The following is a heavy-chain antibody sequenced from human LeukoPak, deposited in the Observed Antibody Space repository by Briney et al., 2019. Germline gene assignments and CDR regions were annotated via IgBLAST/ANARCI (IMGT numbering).Heavy chain of an antibody. J-gene: IGHJ4*02. Sequence: SQTLSLTCTVSGGSISSGGYYWSWIRQPPGKGLEWIGYIYHSGSTYYNPSLKSRVTISVDRSKNQFSLKLSSVTAADTAVYYCASGIVEASGYFDYWGQGTLVTVSS. CDR3: ASGIVEASGYFDY. V-gene: IGHV4-30-2*01. CDR1: GGSISSGGYY. D-gene: IGHD1-26*01. CDR2: IYHSGST.